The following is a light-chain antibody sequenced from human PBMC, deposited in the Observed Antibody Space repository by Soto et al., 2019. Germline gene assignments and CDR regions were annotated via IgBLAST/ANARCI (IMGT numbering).Light chain of an antibody. CDR3: SSHTSSSPLA. CDR1: SSDVGGYKY. V-gene: IGLV2-14*01. Sequence: QSALTQPASVSGSPGQSITISCTGTSSDVGGYKYVSWYQQHPGKAPKLMIYEVSNRPSGVSYRFSGSKSNNTASLTISGLQAEDEADYYCSSHTSSSPLAFGGGTKLTVL. J-gene: IGLJ2*01. CDR2: EVS.